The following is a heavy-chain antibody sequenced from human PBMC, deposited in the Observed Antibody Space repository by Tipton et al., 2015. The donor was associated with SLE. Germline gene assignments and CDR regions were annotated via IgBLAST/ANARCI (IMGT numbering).Heavy chain of an antibody. CDR1: GGTFSSYT. Sequence: QLVQSGADVKKPGSSVKVSCKASGGTFSSYTITWVRQAPGQGLEWMGRIIPILDIPHYAQKFQGRVTITADRSTATAYMELSSLRSEDTAVYYCARDLGHGDYEEYYFDDWGQGTLVTVSS. CDR3: ARDLGHGDYEEYYFDD. V-gene: IGHV1-69*09. CDR2: IIPILDIP. D-gene: IGHD4-17*01. J-gene: IGHJ4*02.